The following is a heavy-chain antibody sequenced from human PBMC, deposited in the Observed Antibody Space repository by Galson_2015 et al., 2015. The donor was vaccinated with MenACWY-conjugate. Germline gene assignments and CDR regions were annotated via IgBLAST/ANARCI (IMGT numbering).Heavy chain of an antibody. Sequence: SETLSLTCTVSGGSVTNKNYYWSWIRQPPGEGLEWLGYVYDSGSTNYNPSLKSRVAISVDTSKNQFSLKLTSVTAADTAVYYCARELRYEWSNYYHYYMDVWGKGTTVTVSS. CDR2: VYDSGST. D-gene: IGHD2-8*01. CDR3: ARELRYEWSNYYHYYMDV. J-gene: IGHJ6*03. CDR1: GGSVTNKNYY. V-gene: IGHV4-61*01.